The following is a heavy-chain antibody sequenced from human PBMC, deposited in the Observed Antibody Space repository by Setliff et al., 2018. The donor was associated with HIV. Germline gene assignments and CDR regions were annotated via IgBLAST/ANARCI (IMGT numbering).Heavy chain of an antibody. CDR2: ISAYNGNT. Sequence: ASVKVSCKASGYTFTSYGISWVRQAPGQGLEWMGWISAYNGNTHYAQRLQGRVTMTTDASTRTAYMELRSLRSDDTAVYYCARQFLDWSNDYYSRYYMDVWGNGTTVTVSS. CDR3: ARQFLDWSNDYYSRYYMDV. D-gene: IGHD3-3*01. CDR1: GYTFTSYG. V-gene: IGHV1-18*01. J-gene: IGHJ6*03.